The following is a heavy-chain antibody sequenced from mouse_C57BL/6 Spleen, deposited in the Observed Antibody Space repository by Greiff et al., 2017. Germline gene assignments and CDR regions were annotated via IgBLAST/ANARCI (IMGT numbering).Heavy chain of an antibody. CDR2: ISSSGST. D-gene: IGHD1-1*01. J-gene: IGHJ1*03. Sequence: EVHLVESGPGLAKPSPTLSLTCSVTGYSITSDYWNWIRKFPGHKLEYIGYISSSGSTSYYPSLKSRISITRASSKTHNYLQLHSVPTQYTATYYCARGELDSGSGYVGYCDVWGTGTTVTVSS. CDR1: GYSITSDY. V-gene: IGHV3-8*01. CDR3: ARGELDSGSGYVGYCDV.